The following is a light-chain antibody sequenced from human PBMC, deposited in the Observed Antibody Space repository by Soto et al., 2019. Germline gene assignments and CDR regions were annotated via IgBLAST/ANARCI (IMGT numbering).Light chain of an antibody. J-gene: IGKJ2*01. CDR1: QSVSNY. Sequence: EIVLTQSPATLSLSPGERATLSCRASQSVSNYLAWYQQKPGQAPRLLMYEASKRATGIPARFSGSGSGTDLTLTINGLEPEDFAVYYCQQRNRWLRTFGQGTKLEIK. V-gene: IGKV3-11*01. CDR3: QQRNRWLRT. CDR2: EAS.